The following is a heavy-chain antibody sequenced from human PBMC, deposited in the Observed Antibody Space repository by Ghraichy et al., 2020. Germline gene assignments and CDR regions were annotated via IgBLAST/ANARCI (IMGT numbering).Heavy chain of an antibody. CDR3: ARVRGYNYGLFDY. J-gene: IGHJ4*02. V-gene: IGHV4-61*01. CDR2: IFYSGST. Sequence: SQTISLTCSVSGGSVNSGTYSWSWIRQPPGKGLEWIGYIFYSGSTNYNPSLKSRVTISVDTSKNQFSLRLSSVTAADTAVYFCARVRGYNYGLFDYWGQGTLVTVSS. D-gene: IGHD5-18*01. CDR1: GGSVNSGTYS.